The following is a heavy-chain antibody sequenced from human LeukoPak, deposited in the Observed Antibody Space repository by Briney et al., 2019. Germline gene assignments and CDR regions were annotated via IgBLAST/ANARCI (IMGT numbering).Heavy chain of an antibody. D-gene: IGHD6-19*01. CDR1: GFIFSSYA. V-gene: IGHV3-23*01. J-gene: IGHJ3*02. CDR2: ISGSGGST. Sequence: GGSLRLSCAASGFIFSSYAMSWVRQAPGKGLEWVSAISGSGGSTYYADSVKGRFTISRDNAKNSLYLQMNSLRAEDTAVYYCARPVVRSGWYADAFDIWGQGTMVTVSS. CDR3: ARPVVRSGWYADAFDI.